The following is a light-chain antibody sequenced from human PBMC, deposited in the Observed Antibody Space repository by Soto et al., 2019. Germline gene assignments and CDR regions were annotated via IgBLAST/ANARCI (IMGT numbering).Light chain of an antibody. Sequence: DIQMTQSPSSLSASVGDGVTITCRASQSISSYLNWYQQKPEKAPKLLIYAASSLQSGVPSRFSGSGSGTDFILTISSLQPEDFATYYCQQSYSTPFTFGPGTKVDTK. V-gene: IGKV1-39*01. CDR2: AAS. CDR3: QQSYSTPFT. J-gene: IGKJ3*01. CDR1: QSISSY.